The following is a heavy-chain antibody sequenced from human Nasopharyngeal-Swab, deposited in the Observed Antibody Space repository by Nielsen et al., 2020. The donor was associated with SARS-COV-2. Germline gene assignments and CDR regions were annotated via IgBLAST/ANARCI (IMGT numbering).Heavy chain of an antibody. CDR1: GFTFSSYW. CDR3: AREDTAMGNGMDV. Sequence: GGSLRLSCAASGFTFSSYWMRWVRQAPGKGLEWVANIKQDGSEKYYVDSVKGRFTISRDNAKNSLYLQMNSLRAEDTAVYYCAREDTAMGNGMDVWGQGTTVTVSS. D-gene: IGHD5-18*01. V-gene: IGHV3-7*01. CDR2: IKQDGSEK. J-gene: IGHJ6*02.